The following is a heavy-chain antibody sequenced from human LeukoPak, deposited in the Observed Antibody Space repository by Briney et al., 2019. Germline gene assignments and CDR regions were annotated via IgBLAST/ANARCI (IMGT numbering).Heavy chain of an antibody. V-gene: IGHV4-59*08. CDR3: ARWSLVIITTTEPPRGAFDI. CDR1: GGSISSYY. J-gene: IGHJ3*02. Sequence: PSETPSLTCTVSGGSISSYYWSWIRQPPGKGLERIGYIYYSGSTNYNPSLKSRVTISVDTSKNQFSLKLSSVTAADTAVYYCARWSLVIITTTEPPRGAFDIWGQGTMVTVSS. CDR2: IYYSGST. D-gene: IGHD3-9*01.